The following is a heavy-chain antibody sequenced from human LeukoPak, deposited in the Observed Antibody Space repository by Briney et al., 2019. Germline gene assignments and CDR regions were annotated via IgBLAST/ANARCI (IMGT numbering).Heavy chain of an antibody. Sequence: EASVKVSCKASGGTFSSYAISWVRQAPGQGLEWMGWISAYNGNTNYAQKLQGRVTMTTDTSTSTAYMELRSLRSDDTAVYYCARAQRELVPFDYWGQGTLVTVSS. D-gene: IGHD1-26*01. V-gene: IGHV1-18*01. CDR1: GGTFSSYA. CDR3: ARAQRELVPFDY. CDR2: ISAYNGNT. J-gene: IGHJ4*02.